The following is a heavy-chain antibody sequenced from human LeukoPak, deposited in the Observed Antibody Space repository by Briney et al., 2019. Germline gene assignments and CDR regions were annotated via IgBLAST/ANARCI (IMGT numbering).Heavy chain of an antibody. J-gene: IGHJ3*01. CDR2: IIPSLGIP. V-gene: IGHV1-69*04. Sequence: SVKVSCKASGVSLSSSAISWVRQAPGQGLEWMGRIIPSLGIPKYSQKFQGRVTITADKSMDTAYMELSSLRTEDTAVYYCARAPGGFDLWGQGTMVTVSS. CDR3: ARAPGGFDL. CDR1: GVSLSSSA. D-gene: IGHD1-1*01.